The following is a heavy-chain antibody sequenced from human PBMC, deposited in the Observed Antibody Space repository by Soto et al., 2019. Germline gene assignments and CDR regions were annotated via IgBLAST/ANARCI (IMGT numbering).Heavy chain of an antibody. V-gene: IGHV3-23*01. J-gene: IGHJ4*02. CDR2: ISGSGGST. D-gene: IGHD3-10*01. Sequence: GGSLRLSCAASGFTFSSYAMSWVRQAPGKGLEWVSAISGSGGSTYYADSVKGRFTISRDNSKNTLYLQMNSLRAEDTAVYYCAKDQPSPMARGVIGGPVFDYWGQGTLVTVSS. CDR1: GFTFSSYA. CDR3: AKDQPSPMARGVIGGPVFDY.